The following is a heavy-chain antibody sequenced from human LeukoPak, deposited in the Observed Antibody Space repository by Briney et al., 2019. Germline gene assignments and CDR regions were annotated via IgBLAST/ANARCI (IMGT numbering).Heavy chain of an antibody. Sequence: GGSLRLSCAASGFTFSSYAMSWVRQAPGKGLEWVSAISGSGGSTYYAGSVKGRFTISRDNSKNTLYLQMNSLRAEDTAVYYCAKDLGITMIVVVPDAFDIWGQGTMVTVSS. D-gene: IGHD3-22*01. V-gene: IGHV3-23*01. CDR1: GFTFSSYA. CDR2: ISGSGGST. CDR3: AKDLGITMIVVVPDAFDI. J-gene: IGHJ3*02.